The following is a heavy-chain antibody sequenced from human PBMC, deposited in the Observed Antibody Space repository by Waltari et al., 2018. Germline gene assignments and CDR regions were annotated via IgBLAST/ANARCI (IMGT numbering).Heavy chain of an antibody. CDR2: ISSSGSTI. CDR1: GFTFSSYE. CDR3: ARVRNIIDAFDI. J-gene: IGHJ3*02. V-gene: IGHV3-48*03. Sequence: EVQLVVSGGGLVQRGGSLRLSCAASGFTFSSYEMNWVRQDPGKGLGWVSYISSSGSTIYYADSVKGRFTISRDNAKNSLYLQMNSLRAEDTAVYYCARVRNIIDAFDIWGQGTMVTVSS.